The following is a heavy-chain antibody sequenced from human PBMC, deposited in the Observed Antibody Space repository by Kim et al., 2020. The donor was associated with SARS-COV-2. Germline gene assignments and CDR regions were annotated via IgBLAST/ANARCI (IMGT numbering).Heavy chain of an antibody. V-gene: IGHV3-33*01. CDR2: IWYDGGNK. Sequence: GGSLRLSCAASGFTFSSYGTHWVRQAPGKGLEWVAVIWYDGGNKYYADSVKGRFTISRDNSKNTLYLQMNSLRAEDTAVYYCAAGAAAFDYWGQGTLVTVSS. D-gene: IGHD6-13*01. J-gene: IGHJ4*02. CDR1: GFTFSSYG. CDR3: AAGAAAFDY.